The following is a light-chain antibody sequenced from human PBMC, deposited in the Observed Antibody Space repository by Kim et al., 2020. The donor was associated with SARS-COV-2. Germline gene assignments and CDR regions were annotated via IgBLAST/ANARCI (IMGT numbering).Light chain of an antibody. J-gene: IGLJ1*01. CDR2: DVN. V-gene: IGLV2-14*03. CDR1: TNDIGANNY. CDR3: TSYTTTSTYV. Sequence: GQSITISCTGTTNDIGANNYVSWYQHYPGKAPQLIIYDVNNRPSGVSNRFSGSKSGNTASLTISGLQAEDETDYYCTSYTTTSTYVFGTGTKVTVL.